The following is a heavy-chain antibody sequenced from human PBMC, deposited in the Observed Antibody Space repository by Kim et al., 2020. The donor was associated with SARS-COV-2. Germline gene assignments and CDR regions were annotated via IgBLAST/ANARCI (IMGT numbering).Heavy chain of an antibody. J-gene: IGHJ6*01. CDR3: ARDYYGSVSYYNTYYDYSSGIGA. CDR2: ISSSSSYI. Sequence: GGSLRLSCAASGFTFSSYSMNWVRQAPGKGLEWVSSISSSSSYIYYADSVKGRFTISRDNAKNSLYLQMNSLRAEDTAVYYCARDYYGSVSYYNTYYDYSSGIGAWGQGATGTVSS. D-gene: IGHD3-10*01. CDR1: GFTFSSYS. V-gene: IGHV3-21*01.